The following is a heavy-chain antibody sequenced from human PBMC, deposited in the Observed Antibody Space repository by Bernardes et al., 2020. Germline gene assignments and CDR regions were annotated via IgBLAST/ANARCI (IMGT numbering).Heavy chain of an antibody. V-gene: IGHV3-48*03. CDR2: ISGSGSIT. Sequence: GGSLRLSCAASGFTFSNYEMSWVRQAPGKGLEWISFISGSGSITNYADSVKGRFTISRDNAKNSLYLQMNSLRAEDTATYYCARVVLEWSQPMMYYYRGLDVWGQGTTVTVSS. CDR3: ARVVLEWSQPMMYYYRGLDV. CDR1: GFTFSNYE. D-gene: IGHD3-3*01. J-gene: IGHJ6*02.